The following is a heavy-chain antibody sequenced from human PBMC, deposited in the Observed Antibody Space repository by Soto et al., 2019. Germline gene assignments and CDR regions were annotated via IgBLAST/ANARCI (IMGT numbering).Heavy chain of an antibody. CDR2: IYYSGST. V-gene: IGHV4-59*08. CDR1: GCSISSYY. J-gene: IGHJ5*02. CDR3: ARLVWSYGTWFDP. D-gene: IGHD5-18*01. Sequence: SETLSLTCPVSGCSISSYYWSWIRQPPGKGLEWIGYIYYSGSTNYNPSLKSRVTISVDTSKNQFSLKLSSVTAADTAVYYCARLVWSYGTWFDPWGQGTLVTVSS.